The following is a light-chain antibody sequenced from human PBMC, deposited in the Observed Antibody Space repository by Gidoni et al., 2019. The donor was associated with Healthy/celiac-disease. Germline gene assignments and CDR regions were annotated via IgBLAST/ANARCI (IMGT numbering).Light chain of an antibody. J-gene: IGKJ1*01. Sequence: EIVLTQSPATLSVSPGERATLSCMASQSVSINLAWYQQKPGQAPRLLIYGASTRATGIPARFSGSGSGTEFTLTISSLQSEDVAVYYGQQYKGFGQGTKVEIK. CDR1: QSVSIN. CDR3: QQYKG. CDR2: GAS. V-gene: IGKV3-15*01.